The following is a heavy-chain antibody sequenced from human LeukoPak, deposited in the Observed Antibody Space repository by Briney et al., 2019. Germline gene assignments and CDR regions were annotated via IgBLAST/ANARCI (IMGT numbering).Heavy chain of an antibody. V-gene: IGHV4-4*07. CDR2: IYTSGST. CDR1: GGSISSYY. J-gene: IGHJ6*02. CDR3: ASGKGNDFWGGYYRPIGGGDYYYYGMDV. D-gene: IGHD3-3*01. Sequence: SETLSLTCTVSGGSISSYYWSWIRQPAGKGLEWIGRIYTSGSTNYNPSLKSRVTMSVDTSKHQFSLKLSSVTAADTAVYYCASGKGNDFWGGYYRPIGGGDYYYYGMDVWGQGTTVTVSS.